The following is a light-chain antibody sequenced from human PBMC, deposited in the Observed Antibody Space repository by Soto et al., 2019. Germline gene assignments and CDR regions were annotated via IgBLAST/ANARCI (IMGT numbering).Light chain of an antibody. V-gene: IGKV1-6*01. J-gene: IGKJ4*01. CDR2: AAS. CDR3: LQDYNYPLT. Sequence: IQMTQSPSSLSASVGDRVTITCQASQNIRNWLAWYQQKPGKAPKLLISAASSLQSEVPPRFSASGSGTDFTLTISSLQPADFATYYCLQDYNYPLTFGGGTKVDI. CDR1: QNIRNW.